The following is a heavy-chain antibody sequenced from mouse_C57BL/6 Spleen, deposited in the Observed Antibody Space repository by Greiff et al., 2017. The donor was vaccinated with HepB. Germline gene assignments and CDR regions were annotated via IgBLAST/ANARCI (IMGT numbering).Heavy chain of an antibody. CDR2: INPGSGGT. CDR3: ARKGDSNYGDY. V-gene: IGHV1-54*01. Sequence: QVQLQQSGAELVRPGTSVKVSCKASGYAFTNYLIEWVKQRPGQGLEWIGVINPGSGGTNYNEKFKGKATLTADKSSSTAYMQLSSLTSEDSAVYFCARKGDSNYGDYWRQGTTLTVSS. J-gene: IGHJ2*01. D-gene: IGHD2-5*01. CDR1: GYAFTNYL.